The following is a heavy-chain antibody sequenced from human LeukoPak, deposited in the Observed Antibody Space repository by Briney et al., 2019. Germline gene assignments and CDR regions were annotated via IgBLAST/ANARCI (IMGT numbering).Heavy chain of an antibody. D-gene: IGHD3-3*01. J-gene: IGHJ3*02. V-gene: IGHV1-46*01. CDR3: ARERVLRFLEWLSNDAFDI. CDR2: INPSDGST. Sequence: GASVKVSCKASGYTFTSYYMHWVRQAPGQGLEWMGIINPSDGSTRYAQKFQGRVTMTRDTSTSTVYMELSSLRSEDTAVYYCARERVLRFLEWLSNDAFDIWGQGTMVTVSS. CDR1: GYTFTSYY.